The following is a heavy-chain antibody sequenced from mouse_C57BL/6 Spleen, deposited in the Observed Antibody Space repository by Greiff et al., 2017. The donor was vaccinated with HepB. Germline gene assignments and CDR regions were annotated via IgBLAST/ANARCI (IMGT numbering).Heavy chain of an antibody. CDR3: ARGAYYGSSYGYFDV. D-gene: IGHD1-1*01. Sequence: EVKVVESGEGLVKPGGSLKLSCAASGFTFSSYAMSWVRQTPEKRLEWVAYISSGGDYIYYADTVKGRFTISRDNARNTLYLQMSSLKSEDTAMYYCARGAYYGSSYGYFDVWGTGTTVTVSS. J-gene: IGHJ1*03. V-gene: IGHV5S21*01. CDR1: GFTFSSYA. CDR2: ISSGGDYI.